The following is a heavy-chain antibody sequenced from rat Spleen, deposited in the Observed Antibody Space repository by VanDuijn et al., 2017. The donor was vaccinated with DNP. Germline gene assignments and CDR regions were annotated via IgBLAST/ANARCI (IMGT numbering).Heavy chain of an antibody. CDR1: GFNFNVYW. CDR2: INKDSSTI. J-gene: IGHJ2*01. Sequence: EVKLVESGGGLVQPGRSLKLSCAASGFNFNVYWMGWVRQAPGKGLEWIGQINKDSSTINYYPSLKVKFTVTKDNAQNTLYLQMNKLGSEDTANYYCAKWPNYGGYSDYFDYWGQGVMVTVSS. D-gene: IGHD1-11*01. V-gene: IGHV4-2*01. CDR3: AKWPNYGGYSDYFDY.